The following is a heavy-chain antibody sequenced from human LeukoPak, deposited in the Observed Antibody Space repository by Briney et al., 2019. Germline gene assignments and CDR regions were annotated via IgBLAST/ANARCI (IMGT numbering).Heavy chain of an antibody. CDR2: INHSGST. CDR3: ARLYRGTWFDP. Sequence: SETLSLTCTVSGDSISSSSSYWSWIRQPPGKGLEWIGEINHSGSTNYNPSLKSRVTISVDTSKNQFSLKLSSVTAADTAVYYCARLYRGTWFDPWGQGTLVTVSS. CDR1: GDSISSSSSY. D-gene: IGHD3-16*02. J-gene: IGHJ5*02. V-gene: IGHV4-39*07.